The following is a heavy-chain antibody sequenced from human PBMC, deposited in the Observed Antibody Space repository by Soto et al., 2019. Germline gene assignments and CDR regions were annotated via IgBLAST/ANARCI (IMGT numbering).Heavy chain of an antibody. J-gene: IGHJ4*02. CDR1: GGSLRGYS. Sequence: SETLSLTCTVSGGSLRGYSWSWIRQSPGKGLEWIGYVYSGGGTNYSPSFMGRVTISVDTTDNQFSLKLNSVTAADTAVYICVSGYPWVGFDYWGQGTLVTVSS. CDR2: VYSGGGT. D-gene: IGHD5-18*01. CDR3: VSGYPWVGFDY. V-gene: IGHV4-59*08.